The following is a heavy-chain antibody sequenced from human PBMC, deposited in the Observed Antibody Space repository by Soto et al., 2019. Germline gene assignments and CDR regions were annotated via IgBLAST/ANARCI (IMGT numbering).Heavy chain of an antibody. J-gene: IGHJ5*02. Sequence: ASVKVSCKASGYTFTGYYMHWVRQAPGQGLEWMGWINPNSGGTNYAQKFQGRVTMTRDTSISTAYMGLSRLRSDDTAVYYCARTLKYYYGSGSFLNWFDPWGQGTLVTVSS. CDR2: INPNSGGT. CDR1: GYTFTGYY. CDR3: ARTLKYYYGSGSFLNWFDP. D-gene: IGHD3-10*01. V-gene: IGHV1-2*02.